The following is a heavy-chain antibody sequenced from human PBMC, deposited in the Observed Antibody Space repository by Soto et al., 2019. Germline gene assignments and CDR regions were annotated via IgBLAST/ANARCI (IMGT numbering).Heavy chain of an antibody. D-gene: IGHD3-22*01. V-gene: IGHV3-33*01. Sequence: QVQLVESGGGVVQPGRSLRLSCAASGFTFSSYGMHWVRQAPGKGLEWVAVIWYDGSNKYYADSVKGRFTISRDNSKNTLYLQMNSLRAEDTAVYYCARGVVVSPSGWFDPWGQGTLVTVSS. CDR1: GFTFSSYG. CDR2: IWYDGSNK. CDR3: ARGVVVSPSGWFDP. J-gene: IGHJ5*02.